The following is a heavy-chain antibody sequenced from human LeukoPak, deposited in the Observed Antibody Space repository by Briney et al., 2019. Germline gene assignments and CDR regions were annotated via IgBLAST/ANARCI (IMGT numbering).Heavy chain of an antibody. CDR2: IYSGGST. V-gene: IGHV3-66*02. CDR3: ARDYGGNSVLDY. Sequence: PGGSLRLSCAASGFTVSSNYMSWVRQAPGKGLEWVSVIYSGGSTYYADSVKGRFTISRDNSKNTLYLQMNSLRAEDTVVYYCARDYGGNSVLDYWGQGTLVTVSS. CDR1: GFTVSSNY. D-gene: IGHD4-23*01. J-gene: IGHJ4*02.